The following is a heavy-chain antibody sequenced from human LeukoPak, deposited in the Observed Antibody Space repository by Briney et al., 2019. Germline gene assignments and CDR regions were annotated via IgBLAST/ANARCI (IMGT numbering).Heavy chain of an antibody. CDR2: IYYSGST. Sequence: SETLSLTCTVSGGSISSYYWSWIRQPPGKGLEWIGYIYYSGSTNYNPSLKSQVTISVDTSKNQFSLKLSSVTAADTAVYYCARDPSGWDYFDYWGQGTLVTVSS. CDR3: ARDPSGWDYFDY. V-gene: IGHV4-59*01. CDR1: GGSISSYY. D-gene: IGHD6-19*01. J-gene: IGHJ4*02.